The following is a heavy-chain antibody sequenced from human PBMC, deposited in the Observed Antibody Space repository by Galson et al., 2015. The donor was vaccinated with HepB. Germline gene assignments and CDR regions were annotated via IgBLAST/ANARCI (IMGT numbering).Heavy chain of an antibody. CDR1: GFTFSSYG. D-gene: IGHD3-22*01. CDR3: ASDIIVVAYYSRTDV. V-gene: IGHV3-33*01. CDR2: IWEDGSNK. J-gene: IGHJ6*02. Sequence: SLRLSCAASGFTFSSYGMHWVRQAPGKGLEWVAVIWEDGSNKYYADSVKGRFTISRDNSKNTLYLQMNSLRAEDTAVYYCASDIIVVAYYSRTDVSGHGTTVTASS.